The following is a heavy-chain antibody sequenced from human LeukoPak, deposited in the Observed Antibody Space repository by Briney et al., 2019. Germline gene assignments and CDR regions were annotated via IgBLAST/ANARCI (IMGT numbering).Heavy chain of an antibody. V-gene: IGHV1-2*02. CDR1: GYTFTGYY. J-gene: IGHJ4*02. D-gene: IGHD2-2*01. Sequence: GASVKVSCKASGYTFTGYYMHWVRQAPGQGLEWMGWINPNSGGTNYAQKFQGRVTMTRDTSISTAYMELSRLRSDDTAVYYCARAAIEEWIVVVPAAIPSPPEFDYWGQGTLVTVSS. CDR3: ARAAIEEWIVVVPAAIPSPPEFDY. CDR2: INPNSGGT.